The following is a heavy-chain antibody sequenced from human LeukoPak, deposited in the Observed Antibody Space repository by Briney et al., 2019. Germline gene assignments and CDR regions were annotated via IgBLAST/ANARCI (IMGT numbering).Heavy chain of an antibody. Sequence: GGSLRLSCVVSGFTFSDYWMTWVRQAPGKGLEWVSNIKEDGSVKYYVDSVEGRFTISRDNAKNSLYLQLNSLRVEDTAVYYCATEGTDGRGSFGWFDSWGQGTLVTVSS. V-gene: IGHV3-7*01. CDR2: IKEDGSVK. CDR1: GFTFSDYW. J-gene: IGHJ5*01. D-gene: IGHD3-10*01. CDR3: ATEGTDGRGSFGWFDS.